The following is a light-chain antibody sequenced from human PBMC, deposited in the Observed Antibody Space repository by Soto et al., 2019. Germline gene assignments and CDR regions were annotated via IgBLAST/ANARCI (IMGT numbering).Light chain of an antibody. Sequence: DIQMAQSPSSLSASVGDRVTITCRASQSISDYLNGYQQKPGKAPNLLIFGASNLQSGVPSSFSGSGSGTDFSLTITSPQPEAFATYYCQPSYSIPRTFGPGPKVEIK. CDR2: GAS. V-gene: IGKV1-39*01. J-gene: IGKJ1*01. CDR3: QPSYSIPRT. CDR1: QSISDY.